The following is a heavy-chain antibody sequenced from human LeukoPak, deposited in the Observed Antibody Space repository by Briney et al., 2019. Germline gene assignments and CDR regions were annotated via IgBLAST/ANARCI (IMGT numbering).Heavy chain of an antibody. J-gene: IGHJ4*02. Sequence: SETLSLTCNVSGGSISNYYWTWIRQPAGKGLEWIGRIYSSGTTTYNPSLKSRVAMSVDKSKNQFSLKLSSVTAADTAVYYCARLRRSKYYFDYWGQGTLVTVSS. CDR2: IYSSGTT. V-gene: IGHV4-4*07. CDR1: GGSISNYY. CDR3: ARLRRSKYYFDY. D-gene: IGHD3-3*01.